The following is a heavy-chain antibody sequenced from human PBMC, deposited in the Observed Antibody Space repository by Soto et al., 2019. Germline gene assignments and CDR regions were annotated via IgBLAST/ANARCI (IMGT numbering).Heavy chain of an antibody. Sequence: ASVKVSCKASGYTFTSYGLSWVRQAPGQGLEWMGWISAYNGNTNYAQKLQGRVTMTTDTSTSTAYMELRSLRSDDTAVYYCARLNSSGYYDWFDPWGQGTLVTVSS. CDR1: GYTFTSYG. D-gene: IGHD3-22*01. J-gene: IGHJ5*02. CDR3: ARLNSSGYYDWFDP. CDR2: ISAYNGNT. V-gene: IGHV1-18*04.